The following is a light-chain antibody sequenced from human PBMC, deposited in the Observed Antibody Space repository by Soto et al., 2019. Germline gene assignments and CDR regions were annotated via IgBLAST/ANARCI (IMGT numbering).Light chain of an antibody. CDR2: ESS. CDR3: QQYDNLHLFT. Sequence: DIQMTQSPSSLSASVGDRVTITCQASQDISNYLNWYQQKPGKAPKLLIYESSNLETGVPSRFSGSGSGTDFTCTISSLQPEDIATYYCQQYDNLHLFTFGPGTKVDIK. CDR1: QDISNY. J-gene: IGKJ3*01. V-gene: IGKV1-33*01.